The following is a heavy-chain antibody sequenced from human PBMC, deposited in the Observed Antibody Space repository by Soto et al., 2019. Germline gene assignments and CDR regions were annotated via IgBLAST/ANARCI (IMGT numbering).Heavy chain of an antibody. Sequence: GGSLRLSCVASEFTFSNYAMAWVRQAPGKGLEWVSTINDNGANTHYPDSVKGRFTISRDNSKNTLYLQMDSLRAEDTAVYYCAKDVGGPIFDYWGQGALVTVSS. V-gene: IGHV3-23*01. CDR1: EFTFSNYA. CDR2: INDNGANT. J-gene: IGHJ4*02. CDR3: AKDVGGPIFDY.